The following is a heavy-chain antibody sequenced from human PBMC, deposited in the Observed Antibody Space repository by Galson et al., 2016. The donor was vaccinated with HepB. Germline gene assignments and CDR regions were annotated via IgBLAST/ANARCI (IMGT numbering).Heavy chain of an antibody. Sequence: TLSLTCTVSGGSISSAGFSWTWIRQLPGRGLEWIGYIYYGGSTFYNPSLQSRVTMSVDTPKNQFSLRLKSVTAADTAVYYCARDNVMGAKNWFDPWGQGTLVTVSS. CDR2: IYYGGST. J-gene: IGHJ5*02. V-gene: IGHV4-31*03. CDR3: ARDNVMGAKNWFDP. CDR1: GGSISSAGFS. D-gene: IGHD1-26*01.